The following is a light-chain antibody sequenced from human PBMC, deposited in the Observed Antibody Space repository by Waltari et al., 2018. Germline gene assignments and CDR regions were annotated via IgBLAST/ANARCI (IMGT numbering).Light chain of an antibody. Sequence: EIVLTQSPATLSLSPGERATLSCRASQRVSSYLAWYQQKPGQAPRLLISDASTRATGIPARFSGSGSGTDFTLTISSLEPEDFAVYYGQQRSNWPPLTFGGGTKVEIK. V-gene: IGKV3-11*01. CDR3: QQRSNWPPLT. J-gene: IGKJ4*01. CDR1: QRVSSY. CDR2: DAS.